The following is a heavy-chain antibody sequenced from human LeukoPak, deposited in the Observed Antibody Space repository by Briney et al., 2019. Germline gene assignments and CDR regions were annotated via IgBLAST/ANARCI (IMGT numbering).Heavy chain of an antibody. Sequence: GGSLRLSCAASGFTFRGYWMTWVRQAPGKGLEWVAVIWYDGSNKYYADSVKGRFTISRDNSKNTLYLQMNSLRAEDTAVYYCARDRSEVVGYYYYYYMDVWGKGTTVTVSS. CDR1: GFTFRGYW. J-gene: IGHJ6*03. D-gene: IGHD2-15*01. V-gene: IGHV3-33*08. CDR3: ARDRSEVVGYYYYYYMDV. CDR2: IWYDGSNK.